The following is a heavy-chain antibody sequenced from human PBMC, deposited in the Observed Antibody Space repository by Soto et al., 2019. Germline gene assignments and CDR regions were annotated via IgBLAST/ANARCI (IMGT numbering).Heavy chain of an antibody. J-gene: IGHJ6*02. CDR1: GGSISSGDYY. Sequence: SETLSLTCTVSGGSISSGDYYWSWIRQPPGKGLEWIGYIYYSGSTYYNPSLKSRVTISVDTSKNQFSLKLSSVTAADTAVYYCARGGYYYDSGSMDVWGQGTTVTVSS. CDR2: IYYSGST. V-gene: IGHV4-30-4*01. D-gene: IGHD3-22*01. CDR3: ARGGYYYDSGSMDV.